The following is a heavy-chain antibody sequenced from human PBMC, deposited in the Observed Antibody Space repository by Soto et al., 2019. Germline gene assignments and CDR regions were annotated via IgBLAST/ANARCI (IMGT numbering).Heavy chain of an antibody. CDR2: IYWDDDK. CDR1: CFSLNTSGVG. CDR3: AHRPYGDYPIDY. D-gene: IGHD4-17*01. J-gene: IGHJ4*02. V-gene: IGHV2-5*02. Sequence: GSGPTLVYPTQTLTMSVAFSCFSLNTSGVGVGWIRQPPGKALEWLALIYWDDDKRYSPSLKSRLTITKDTSKNQVVLTMTNMDPVDTGTYYCAHRPYGDYPIDYWGQGTLVTIS.